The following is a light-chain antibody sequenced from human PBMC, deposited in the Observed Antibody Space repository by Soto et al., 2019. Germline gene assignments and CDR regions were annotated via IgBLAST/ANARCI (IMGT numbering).Light chain of an antibody. J-gene: IGKJ4*01. CDR3: QQRSNWPGRT. V-gene: IGKV3-11*01. Sequence: EIVLTQSPATLSLSPGERATLSCRASQSVSSYLAWYQQKPGQAPRLLIYDASNRATGIPARFSGSGSGTDFTLTISSLEPEDFAVYYCQQRSNWPGRTFGGGTKEEIK. CDR1: QSVSSY. CDR2: DAS.